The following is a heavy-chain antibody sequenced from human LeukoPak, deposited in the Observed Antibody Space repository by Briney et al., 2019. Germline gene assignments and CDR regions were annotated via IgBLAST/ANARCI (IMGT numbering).Heavy chain of an antibody. CDR1: GASISTHY. Sequence: PSETLSLTCTVSGASISTHYWSWIRQPAGKGLEWIGHIYTSGSTNYNPSLKSRVTMSVDTSKNQLSLKLDSVTAADTAVYYCAKADDSSGYYPYFDYWGQGTLVTVSS. CDR2: IYTSGST. V-gene: IGHV4-4*07. J-gene: IGHJ4*02. D-gene: IGHD3-22*01. CDR3: AKADDSSGYYPYFDY.